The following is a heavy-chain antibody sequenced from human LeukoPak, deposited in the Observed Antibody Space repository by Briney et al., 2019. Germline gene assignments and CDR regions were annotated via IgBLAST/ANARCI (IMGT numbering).Heavy chain of an antibody. CDR3: ARRGIAAAGTADWFDP. J-gene: IGHJ5*02. CDR2: IYPGDSDT. Sequence: GESLKISCKGSGYTFTSYWIGWVRQMPGKGLEWMAIIYPGDSDTRYSPSFQGQVTISADKSISTAYLQWSSLKASDTAMYYCARRGIAAAGTADWFDPWGQGTLVTVSS. D-gene: IGHD6-13*01. V-gene: IGHV5-51*01. CDR1: GYTFTSYW.